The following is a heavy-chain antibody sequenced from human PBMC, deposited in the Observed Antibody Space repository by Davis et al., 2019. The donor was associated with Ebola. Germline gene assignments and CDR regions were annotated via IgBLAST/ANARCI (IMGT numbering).Heavy chain of an antibody. V-gene: IGHV3-30*14. CDR1: GFTFSSYA. J-gene: IGHJ6*02. CDR3: AGSCYDILTGYCYYYGMDV. Sequence: GESLKISCAASGFTFSSYAMHWVRQAPGKGLEWVAVISYDGSNKYYADSVKGRFTLSRDNSKNTLYLQMNSLRAEDTAVYYCAGSCYDILTGYCYYYGMDVWGQGTTVTVSS. CDR2: ISYDGSNK. D-gene: IGHD3-9*01.